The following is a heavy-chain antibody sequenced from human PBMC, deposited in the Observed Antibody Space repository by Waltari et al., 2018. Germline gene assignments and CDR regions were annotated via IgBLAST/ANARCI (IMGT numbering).Heavy chain of an antibody. CDR2: INAASTTT. J-gene: IGHJ4*02. Sequence: FSSYVMHWVRQAPGQGLEWMGWINAASTTTKYSQKFQGRVTITRDTSTSTGYLELNSLTPEDTAVYYCARAGWFDYWGQGTLVTVSS. D-gene: IGHD2-15*01. CDR1: FSSYV. CDR3: ARAGWFDY. V-gene: IGHV1-3*01.